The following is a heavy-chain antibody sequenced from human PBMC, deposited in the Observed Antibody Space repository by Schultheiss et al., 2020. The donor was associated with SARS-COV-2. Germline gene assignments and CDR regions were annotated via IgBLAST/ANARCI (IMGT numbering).Heavy chain of an antibody. V-gene: IGHV3-23*01. CDR2: ISDSGGST. Sequence: GGSLRLSCAASGFTFSTYAMSWVRQAPGKGLEWLSTISDSGGSTYYADYVKGRFTISRDNSKNTLYLQMNSLRAEDTAVYYCASAARGGNVWGQGTLVTVSS. CDR3: ASAARGGNV. D-gene: IGHD4-23*01. J-gene: IGHJ4*02. CDR1: GFTFSTYA.